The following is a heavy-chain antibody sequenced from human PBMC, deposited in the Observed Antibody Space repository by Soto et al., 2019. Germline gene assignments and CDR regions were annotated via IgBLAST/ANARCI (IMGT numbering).Heavy chain of an antibody. V-gene: IGHV1-8*01. Sequence: ASVKVSCKASGYTFTSYDINWVRQATGQGLEWMGWMNPNSGNTGYAQKFQGRVTMTRNTSISTAYMELSSLRSEDTAVYYCARFIRSSSVGDYWGQGTLVTVSS. J-gene: IGHJ4*02. CDR1: GYTFTSYD. CDR2: MNPNSGNT. D-gene: IGHD6-19*01. CDR3: ARFIRSSSVGDY.